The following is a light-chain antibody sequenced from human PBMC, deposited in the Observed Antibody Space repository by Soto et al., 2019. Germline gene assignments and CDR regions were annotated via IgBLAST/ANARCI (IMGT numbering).Light chain of an antibody. CDR2: AAS. V-gene: IGKV1-9*01. CDR1: QGISSF. Sequence: IQLTQSPSSLSASVGDSFTVTCRASQGISSFLAWYQQKPGKAPKLLIYAASTLQSGVPSRFSGSGSGTDFTLTISSLQPEDFAVYYCQQYDTSSTFGQGTKVDI. CDR3: QQYDTSST. J-gene: IGKJ1*01.